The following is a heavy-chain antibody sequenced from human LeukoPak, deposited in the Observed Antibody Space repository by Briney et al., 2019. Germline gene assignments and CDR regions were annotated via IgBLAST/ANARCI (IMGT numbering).Heavy chain of an antibody. CDR1: GFTFTTYD. CDR2: INSDGSST. J-gene: IGHJ4*02. D-gene: IGHD3-10*01. V-gene: IGHV3-74*01. CDR3: TTERVVRGVPFDY. Sequence: QTGGSLRLSCAVSGFTFTTYDMNWVRQAPGKGLVWVSRINSDGSSTSYADSVKGRFTISRDNAKNTLYLQMNSLKTEDTAVYYCTTERVVRGVPFDYWGQGTLVTVSS.